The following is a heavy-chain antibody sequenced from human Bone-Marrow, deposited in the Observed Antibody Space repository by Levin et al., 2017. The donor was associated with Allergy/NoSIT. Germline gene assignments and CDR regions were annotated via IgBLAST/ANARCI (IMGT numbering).Heavy chain of an antibody. D-gene: IGHD6-19*01. V-gene: IGHV1-2*02. CDR2: INPNSGGT. Sequence: ASVKVSCKASGYTFTGYYMHWVRQAPGQGLEWMGWINPNSGGTNYAQKFQGRVTMTRDTSISTAYMELSRLRSDDTAVYYCARCGEEGIAVAPYWGQGTLVTVSS. J-gene: IGHJ4*02. CDR1: GYTFTGYY. CDR3: ARCGEEGIAVAPY.